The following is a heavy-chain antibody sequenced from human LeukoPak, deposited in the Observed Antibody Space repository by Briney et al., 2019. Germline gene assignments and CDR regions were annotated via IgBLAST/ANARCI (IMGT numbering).Heavy chain of an antibody. CDR3: ARGEWELLGGLGHDY. V-gene: IGHV1-2*02. J-gene: IGHJ4*02. CDR1: GYTFTGYY. CDR2: INPNSGGT. D-gene: IGHD1-26*01. Sequence: ASVKVSCKASGYTFTGYYMHWVRQAPGQGLEWMGWINPNSGGTNYAQKFQGRVTMTRDTSISTAYMELSRLRSDDTAVYYCARGEWELLGGLGHDYWGQGTLVTVSS.